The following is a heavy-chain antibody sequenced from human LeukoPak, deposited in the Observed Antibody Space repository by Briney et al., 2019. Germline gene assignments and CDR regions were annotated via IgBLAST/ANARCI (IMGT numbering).Heavy chain of an antibody. CDR2: IYYSGST. J-gene: IGHJ5*02. CDR1: GGSISSYY. Sequence: PSETLSLTCTVSGGSISSYYWSWIRQPPGKGLEWIGYIYYSGSTNYNPSLKSRVTISVDTSKNQFSLKPSSVTAADTAVYYCARTPRYSSSTGWFDPWGQGTLVTVSS. CDR3: ARTPRYSSSTGWFDP. V-gene: IGHV4-59*01. D-gene: IGHD6-13*01.